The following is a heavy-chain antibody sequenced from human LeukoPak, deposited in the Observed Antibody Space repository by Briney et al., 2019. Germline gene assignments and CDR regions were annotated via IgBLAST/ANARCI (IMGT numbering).Heavy chain of an antibody. Sequence: GGSLRLSCAASGFTFSSYSMNWVRQAPGKGLEWVSYISSSSSTIYYADSVKGRFTISRDNAKNSLYLQMNSLRAEDTAVYYCAREWEGCSTTDCPFDFWGQGTLVTVSS. CDR1: GFTFSSYS. J-gene: IGHJ4*02. V-gene: IGHV3-48*01. CDR2: ISSSSSTI. CDR3: AREWEGCSTTDCPFDF. D-gene: IGHD2-2*01.